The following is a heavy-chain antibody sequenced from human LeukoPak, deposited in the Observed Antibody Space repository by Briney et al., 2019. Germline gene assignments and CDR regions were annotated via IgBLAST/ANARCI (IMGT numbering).Heavy chain of an antibody. V-gene: IGHV3-74*01. CDR1: GFSFSGHW. CDR2: ISPTGSTT. Sequence: GGSLRLSCTASGFSFSGHWMHWARQLPGKGLVWVSRISPTGSTTSYADSVKGRFTVSRDNAKNTLHLQVNNLRAEDTAVYYCARGPNSNWSGLDFWGQGTLLTVSS. D-gene: IGHD6-6*01. J-gene: IGHJ4*02. CDR3: ARGPNSNWSGLDF.